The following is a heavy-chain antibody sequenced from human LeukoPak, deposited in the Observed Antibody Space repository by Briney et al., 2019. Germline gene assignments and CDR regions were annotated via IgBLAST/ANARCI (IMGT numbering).Heavy chain of an antibody. CDR2: ITVSSTTI. J-gene: IGHJ4*02. V-gene: IGHV3-48*04. CDR1: GFTFNTYT. CDR3: ARDSPTMVRGVISYYFDY. Sequence: PGGSLRLSCAASGFTFNTYTMNWVRQAPGKGLEWVSYITVSSTTIYYADSVKGRFTISRDNAKNSLYLQMNSLRAEDTAVYYCARDSPTMVRGVISYYFDYWGQGTLVTVSS. D-gene: IGHD3-10*01.